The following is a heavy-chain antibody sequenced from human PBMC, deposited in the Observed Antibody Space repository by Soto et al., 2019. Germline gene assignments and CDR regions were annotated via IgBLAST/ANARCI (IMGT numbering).Heavy chain of an antibody. D-gene: IGHD2-15*01. Sequence: QVQLVQSGAEVKKPGASVKVSCKASGYTFTSYYMHWVRQAPGQGLEWLGKINPSGGSTSYAQNLQGRVTMTRETSTSTGYMELSSLRSEDTAVYYCARGNIQGDIVFDYWGQGTLVTVSS. J-gene: IGHJ4*02. V-gene: IGHV1-46*01. CDR2: INPSGGST. CDR3: ARGNIQGDIVFDY. CDR1: GYTFTSYY.